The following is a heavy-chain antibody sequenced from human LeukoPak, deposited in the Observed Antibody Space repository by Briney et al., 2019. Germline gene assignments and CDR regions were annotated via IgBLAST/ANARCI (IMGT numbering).Heavy chain of an antibody. Sequence: SETLSLTCTVSGGSISTRSYYWGWIRQPPGKGLEWIGSIYYSGSTYYNPSLKSRVTISVDMSKNQFSLKLSSVTAADTAVYYCARYATGSPFDYWGQGTLVTVSS. V-gene: IGHV4-39*01. CDR3: ARYATGSPFDY. D-gene: IGHD3-10*01. CDR1: GGSISTRSYY. J-gene: IGHJ4*02. CDR2: IYYSGST.